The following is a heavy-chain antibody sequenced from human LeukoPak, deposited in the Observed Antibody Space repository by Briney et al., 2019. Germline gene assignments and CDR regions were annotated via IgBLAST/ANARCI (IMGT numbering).Heavy chain of an antibody. CDR1: GGSIISNY. J-gene: IGHJ6*03. CDR2: IYGSGIT. Sequence: SETLSLTCTVSGGSIISNYWSWIRQSAGTGLEWIGRIYGSGITDYNPSLKSRVSMSLDTSRKQFSLRLTSVTAADTAVYYCARLKFYDSTGYSPGYYMDVWGKGTTVSVFS. CDR3: ARLKFYDSTGYSPGYYMDV. V-gene: IGHV4-4*07. D-gene: IGHD3-22*01.